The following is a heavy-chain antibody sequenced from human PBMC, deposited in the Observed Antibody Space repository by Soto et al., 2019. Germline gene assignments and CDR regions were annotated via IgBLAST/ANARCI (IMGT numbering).Heavy chain of an antibody. V-gene: IGHV1-24*01. CDR1: GYTLTELS. CDR3: ATFSFSRSPTSSMIVVVNTVDY. Sequence: GASVKVSCKVSGYTLTELSMHWVRQAPGKGLEWMGGFDPEDGETIYAQKFQGRVTMTEDTSTDTAYMELSSLRSEDTAVYYCATFSFSRSPTSSMIVVVNTVDYWGQGTLVTVSS. CDR2: FDPEDGET. D-gene: IGHD3-22*01. J-gene: IGHJ4*02.